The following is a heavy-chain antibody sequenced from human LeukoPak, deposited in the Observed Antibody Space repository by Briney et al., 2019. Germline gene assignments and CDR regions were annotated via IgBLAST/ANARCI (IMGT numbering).Heavy chain of an antibody. CDR1: GFTVSSYW. CDR3: AKGECSGVSCYSGS. J-gene: IGHJ4*02. V-gene: IGHV3-74*01. D-gene: IGHD2-15*01. Sequence: GGSLRLSCAASGFTVSSYWMHWVRQAPGKGLVWVSRIDGDGSSTIYADSVKGRFTISRDNAKNTLYLQMNGLRAEDTAVYYCAKGECSGVSCYSGSWGQGTLVTVSS. CDR2: IDGDGSST.